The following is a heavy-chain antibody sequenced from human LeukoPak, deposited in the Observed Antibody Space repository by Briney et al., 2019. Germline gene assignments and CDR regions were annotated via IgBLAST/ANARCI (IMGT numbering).Heavy chain of an antibody. CDR2: IHYNGIT. D-gene: IGHD2-15*01. Sequence: SETLSLTCTVSGDSINAYYWSWIRQSPGEGLDWIGNIHYNGITNYNPSLKTRVTISVDTSKSQFSLKLNSVTAADTAVYYCAREHCGGTCYSYYLDYWGQGTLVAVSS. CDR1: GDSINAYY. V-gene: IGHV4-59*01. J-gene: IGHJ4*02. CDR3: AREHCGGTCYSYYLDY.